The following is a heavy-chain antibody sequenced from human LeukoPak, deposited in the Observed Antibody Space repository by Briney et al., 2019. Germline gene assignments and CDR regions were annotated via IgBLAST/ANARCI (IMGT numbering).Heavy chain of an antibody. J-gene: IGHJ4*02. D-gene: IGHD1-26*01. Sequence: ASVKVSCKASGYTFTSYDINWVRQATGQGLEWMGWMNPNSGNTGYAQKFRGRVTMTRNTSISTAYMELSSLRSGDTAVYYCARGDSGSYWVGFDYWGQGTLVTVSS. CDR3: ARGDSGSYWVGFDY. CDR1: GYTFTSYD. CDR2: MNPNSGNT. V-gene: IGHV1-8*01.